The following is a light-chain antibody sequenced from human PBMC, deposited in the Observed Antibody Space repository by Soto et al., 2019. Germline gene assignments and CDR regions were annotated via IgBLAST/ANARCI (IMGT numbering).Light chain of an antibody. CDR1: SSDIGGYDS. Sequence: QSVLTQPPSASGSPGQSVAISCTGTSSDIGGYDSVSWYQQYPGEVPRLLISDVSERPSGVPDRFSGSKSGNTASLTISGLQAEDAADYYCASYAGTSKVFGTGTKVTVL. J-gene: IGLJ1*01. V-gene: IGLV2-8*01. CDR2: DVS. CDR3: ASYAGTSKV.